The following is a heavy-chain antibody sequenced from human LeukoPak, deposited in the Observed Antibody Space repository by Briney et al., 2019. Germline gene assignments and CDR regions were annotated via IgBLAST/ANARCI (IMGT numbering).Heavy chain of an antibody. CDR1: GGSFTSSTYY. J-gene: IGHJ4*02. D-gene: IGHD2-2*01. Sequence: PSETLSLTCTVSGGSFTSSTYYWGWIRQPPGKGREWIGSIYYSGSTYYNPSLKSRVTISVDTSKNQFSLKLSSVTAAETAVYYCARSPHCSRTSCYVADFDYWGQGTLVTVSS. CDR3: ARSPHCSRTSCYVADFDY. CDR2: IYYSGST. V-gene: IGHV4-39*01.